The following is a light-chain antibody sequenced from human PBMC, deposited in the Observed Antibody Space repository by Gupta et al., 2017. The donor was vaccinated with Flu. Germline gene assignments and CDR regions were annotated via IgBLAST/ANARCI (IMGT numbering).Light chain of an antibody. CDR1: QSISSY. CDR2: AAS. Sequence: DLQMTQSPSSLSASVEDIVTITCRTNQSISSYLNWYQQKPGKATKLLIYAASSLQSGVPTRLSGSGAGTDFTLTISSLQPEDFATYYRQQRNSTPLFGQGTKVEVK. V-gene: IGKV1-39*01. J-gene: IGKJ1*01. CDR3: QQRNSTPL.